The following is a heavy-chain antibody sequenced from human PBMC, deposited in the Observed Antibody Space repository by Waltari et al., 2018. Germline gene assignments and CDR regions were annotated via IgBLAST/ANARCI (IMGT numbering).Heavy chain of an antibody. CDR1: GFTFSSNW. CDR2: MSRGASST. J-gene: IGHJ4*02. Sequence: EVQLVESGGGLVQPGGSLRLSCAASGFTFSSNWRHWVRQAPGKGLVWATAMSRGASSTTYADAVKGRVTISRDNAKNTLYLQMNSLIAEDTAVYYCASPPSITVADPFDSWGQGTLVTVSS. D-gene: IGHD6-19*01. CDR3: ASPPSITVADPFDS. V-gene: IGHV3-74*01.